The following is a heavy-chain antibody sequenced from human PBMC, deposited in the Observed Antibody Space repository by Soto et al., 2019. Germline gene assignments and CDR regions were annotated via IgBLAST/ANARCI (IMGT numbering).Heavy chain of an antibody. CDR2: ISYDGGNK. D-gene: IGHD6-19*01. CDR3: AKQIAVSDDYYYGMDV. V-gene: IGHV3-30*18. Sequence: PGGSLRLSCAASGFTFSSYGMHWVRQAPGKGLEWVAVISYDGGNKYYADSVKGRFTISRDNSKNTLYLQMNSLRAEDTAVYYCAKQIAVSDDYYYGMDVWGQGTTVTVSS. CDR1: GFTFSSYG. J-gene: IGHJ6*02.